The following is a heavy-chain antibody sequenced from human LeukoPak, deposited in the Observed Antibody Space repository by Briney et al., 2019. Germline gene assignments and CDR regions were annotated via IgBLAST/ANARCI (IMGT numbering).Heavy chain of an antibody. CDR3: ARWSTYRFDY. V-gene: IGHV4-61*02. J-gene: IGHJ4*02. Sequence: SQTLSLTCTVSGGSISSGSYYWSWIRQPAGKGLEWIGRTYTSGSTNYNPSLKSRVTISVDTSKSQFSLKLSSVTAADTAVYYCARWSTYRFDYWGQGTLVTVSS. CDR1: GGSISSGSYY. CDR2: TYTSGST. D-gene: IGHD2-2*01.